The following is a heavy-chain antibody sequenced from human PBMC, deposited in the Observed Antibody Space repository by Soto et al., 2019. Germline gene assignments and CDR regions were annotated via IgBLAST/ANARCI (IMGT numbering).Heavy chain of an antibody. CDR2: INDSGST. CDR1: GGPFSGYY. D-gene: IGHD1-26*01. CDR3: ARGRGMERELLGDYYYGMDV. J-gene: IGHJ6*02. V-gene: IGHV4-34*01. Sequence: SETLSLTCAVYGGPFSGYYWSWILQPPGKGLELIGEINDSGSTNYNPSLKSRVTISVDMSKNQCSLKLSSVTAADTAVYYCARGRGMERELLGDYYYGMDVWGQGTPVTVS.